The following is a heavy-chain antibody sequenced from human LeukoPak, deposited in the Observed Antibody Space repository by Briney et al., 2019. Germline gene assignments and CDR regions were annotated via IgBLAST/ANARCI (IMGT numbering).Heavy chain of an antibody. CDR3: AKAEENRGNYVPFHN. CDR1: GFTFSNDG. D-gene: IGHD1-7*01. V-gene: IGHV3-23*01. Sequence: GGSLRLSCAASGFTFSNDGMSWVRQAPGKGLEWVSSISGSGGTTYYADSVKGRFTISRDNSKNTLYLQMNSLRAEDTAICYCAKAEENRGNYVPFHNWGQGTQVTVSS. J-gene: IGHJ1*01. CDR2: ISGSGGTT.